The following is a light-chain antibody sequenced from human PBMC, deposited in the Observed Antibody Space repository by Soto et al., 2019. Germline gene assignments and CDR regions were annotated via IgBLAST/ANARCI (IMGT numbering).Light chain of an antibody. CDR3: QQYYTSPET. Sequence: VMTQAPATLSVSPGERATLSCRASQNVGSRYLAWYQQKPGQTPRLLIYGASSRVTGIPGRFNASGSGTDFTLTITRLEPEDFAVYYCQQYYTSPETFGLGTKVDIK. J-gene: IGKJ2*01. CDR1: QNVGSRY. CDR2: GAS. V-gene: IGKV3-20*01.